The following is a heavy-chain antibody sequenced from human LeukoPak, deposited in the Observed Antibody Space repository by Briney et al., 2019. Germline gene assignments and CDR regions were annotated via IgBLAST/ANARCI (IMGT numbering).Heavy chain of an antibody. Sequence: ASVKVSCKASGYTFTSYGISWVRQAPGQGLEWMGWISAYNGNTNYAQKLQGRVTMTTDTSTSTAYMELRSLRSDDTAVYYCARWGHGYNWNEYYFDYWGQGTLVTVSS. CDR1: GYTFTSYG. CDR3: ARWGHGYNWNEYYFDY. V-gene: IGHV1-18*01. CDR2: ISAYNGNT. D-gene: IGHD1-1*01. J-gene: IGHJ4*02.